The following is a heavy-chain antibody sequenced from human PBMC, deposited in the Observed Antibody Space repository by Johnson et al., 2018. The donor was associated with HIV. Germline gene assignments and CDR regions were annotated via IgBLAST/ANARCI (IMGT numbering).Heavy chain of an antibody. CDR2: ISYDGSNK. CDR3: ARDLNRYYYGSVKAFDI. CDR1: GFTFSSYA. J-gene: IGHJ3*02. V-gene: IGHV3-30*04. D-gene: IGHD3-10*01. Sequence: QMQLVESGGGVVQPGRSLRLSCAASGFTFSSYAMHWVRQAPGKGLEWVAVISYDGSNKYYADSVKGRFTISRDNSKKTLYLQMNSLRAEDTAVYYCARDLNRYYYGSVKAFDIWGQGTMVTVSS.